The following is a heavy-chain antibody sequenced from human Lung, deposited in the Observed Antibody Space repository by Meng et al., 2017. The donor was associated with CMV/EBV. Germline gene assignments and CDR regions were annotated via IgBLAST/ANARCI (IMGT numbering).Heavy chain of an antibody. CDR3: ARGQWHSLDY. D-gene: IGHD6-19*01. Sequence: QGQLVGSGGGVVQPGRSPRLSCAASGFTFRSYAMHWVRQAPGKGLEWVAVISYDGSNKYYADSVKGRFTISRDNSKNTLYLQMNSLRAEDTAVYYCARGQWHSLDYWGQGTLVTVSS. V-gene: IGHV3-30-3*01. CDR2: ISYDGSNK. J-gene: IGHJ4*02. CDR1: GFTFRSYA.